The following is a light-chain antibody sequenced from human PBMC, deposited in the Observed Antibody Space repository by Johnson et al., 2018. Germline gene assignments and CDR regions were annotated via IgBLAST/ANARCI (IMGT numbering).Light chain of an antibody. CDR3: GTWDSSLSAGNV. V-gene: IGLV1-51*02. J-gene: IGLJ1*01. Sequence: QSVLTQPPSVSAAPGQKVTISCSGSSSNIGNNYVYWYQQLPGTAPKLLIYENNKQPSGIPDRFSGSKSGTSATLGITGLQTGDEADYYCGTWDSSLSAGNVFGTGTKVTVL. CDR2: ENN. CDR1: SSNIGNNY.